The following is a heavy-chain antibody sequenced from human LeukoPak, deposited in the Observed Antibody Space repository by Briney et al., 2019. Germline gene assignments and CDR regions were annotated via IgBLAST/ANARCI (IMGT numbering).Heavy chain of an antibody. V-gene: IGHV3-21*06. CDR1: GFTFSNAW. D-gene: IGHD3-3*01. CDR3: AKGISGYYTFDL. CDR2: MSGVTGNYV. J-gene: IGHJ3*01. Sequence: PGGSLRLPCAASGFTFSNAWMSWVRQAPGKGPEWVASMSGVTGNYVQYAESLKGRFTISRDNAKSSLYLQMNSLRGDDTAIYYCAKGISGYYTFDLWGQGTMVTVSS.